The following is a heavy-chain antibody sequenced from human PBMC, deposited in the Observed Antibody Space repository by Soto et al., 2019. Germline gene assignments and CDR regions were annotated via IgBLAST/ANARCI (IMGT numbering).Heavy chain of an antibody. CDR2: ISWNSAII. V-gene: IGHV3-9*01. Sequence: EVQLVESGGDLVQPGKSLRLSCAASGFAFADFAMHWVRQAPGKGLEWISGISWNSAIIGYADSVKGRFTISRDNAKNSLYLQMTSLRAEDTALYYCAKDISYYDSSGHLDYWGQGVVVTVSA. CDR3: AKDISYYDSSGHLDY. J-gene: IGHJ4*02. CDR1: GFAFADFA. D-gene: IGHD3-22*01.